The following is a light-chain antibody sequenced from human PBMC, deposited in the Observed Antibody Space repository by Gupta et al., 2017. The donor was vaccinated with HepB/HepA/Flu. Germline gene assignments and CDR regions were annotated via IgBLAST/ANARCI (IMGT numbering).Light chain of an antibody. V-gene: IGLV1-40*01. J-gene: IGLJ2*01. CDR1: SSNIGADYS. Sequence: QSVLTQPPSISGAPGQRVIISCTGTSSNIGADYSVHWYQRFPGTAPKRVIYNNDLRSSGVPGRFSGSRSGTSASLTITNLQAEDEADYFCQSYDSSHVLFGGGTKLTVL. CDR3: QSYDSSHVL. CDR2: NND.